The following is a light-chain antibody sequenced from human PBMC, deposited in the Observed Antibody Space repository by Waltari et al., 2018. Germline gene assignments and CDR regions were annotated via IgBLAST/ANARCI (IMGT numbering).Light chain of an antibody. CDR2: GAS. J-gene: IGKJ1*01. CDR1: QSVSRS. CDR3: QHYVRLPAT. V-gene: IGKV3-20*01. Sequence: EIVLTQSPGTLSLSPGERPTLSCRASQSVSRSLAWYQQKPGQAPRLLIYGASSRATGIPDSFSGSGSGTDFSLTISRLEPEDFAVYYCQHYVRLPATFGQGTKVEIK.